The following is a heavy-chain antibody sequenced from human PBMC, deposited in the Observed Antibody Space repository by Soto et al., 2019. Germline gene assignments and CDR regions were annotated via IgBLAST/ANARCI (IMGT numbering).Heavy chain of an antibody. CDR1: GDSVSSHSAA. CDR2: TYYKSKWYY. J-gene: IGHJ6*03. Sequence: PSQTLSLTCAISGDSVSSHSAAWNWIRQSPSRGLEWLGRTYYKSKWYYTYAASVKSRITVSPDTSKNQFSLQLTSVTPEDTAVYYCARGSWDDVSGHYYMDVWDKGTTVTVSS. V-gene: IGHV6-1*01. D-gene: IGHD1-1*01. CDR3: ARGSWDDVSGHYYMDV.